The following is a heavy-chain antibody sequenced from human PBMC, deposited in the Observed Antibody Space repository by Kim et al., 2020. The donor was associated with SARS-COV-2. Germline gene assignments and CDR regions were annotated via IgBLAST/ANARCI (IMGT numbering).Heavy chain of an antibody. CDR2: INHSGST. V-gene: IGHV4-34*01. J-gene: IGHJ6*02. CDR3: ARGRGRQWLATSPYYFYGIDV. Sequence: SETLSLTCAVYGGSFSGYYWSWIRQPPGKGLEWIGEINHSGSTNYNPSPKSRVTIAVDTSKNQCSLKQSSVTAADTAVYYCARGRGRQWLATSPYYFYGIDVWGQGTTVTVSS. D-gene: IGHD6-19*01. CDR1: GGSFSGYY.